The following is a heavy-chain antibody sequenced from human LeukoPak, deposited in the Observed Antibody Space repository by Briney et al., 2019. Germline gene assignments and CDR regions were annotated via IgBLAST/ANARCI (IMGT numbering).Heavy chain of an antibody. J-gene: IGHJ4*02. CDR2: IYYSGST. CDR1: GGSISSSSYY. V-gene: IGHV4-39*01. CDR3: ARPYSSGARVDY. Sequence: SETLSLTCTVSGGSISSSSYYWGWIRQPPGKGLEWIGSIYYSGSTYYNPSPKSRVTISVDTSKHQFSLKLSSVTAADTAVYYCARPYSSGARVDYWGQGTLVTVSS. D-gene: IGHD6-19*01.